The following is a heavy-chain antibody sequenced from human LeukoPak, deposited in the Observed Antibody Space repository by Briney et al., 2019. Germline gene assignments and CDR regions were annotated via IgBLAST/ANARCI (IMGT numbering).Heavy chain of an antibody. CDR2: IRYDGSDK. Sequence: GGSLRLSCAASGFTFSSYGMHWVRQAPGKGLKWVAFIRYDGSDKYYGDSVKGRFTISRDNSMNTLYLQMNSLRAEDTAVYYCARDGYNFVFGFDYWGQGTLVTVSS. CDR1: GFTFSSYG. V-gene: IGHV3-30*02. CDR3: ARDGYNFVFGFDY. D-gene: IGHD5-24*01. J-gene: IGHJ4*02.